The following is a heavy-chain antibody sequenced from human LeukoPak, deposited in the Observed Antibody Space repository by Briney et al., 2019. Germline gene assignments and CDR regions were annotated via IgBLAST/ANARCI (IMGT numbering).Heavy chain of an antibody. V-gene: IGHV4-61*02. Sequence: SQTLSLTCTVSGGSISSGSYYWSWIRQPAGKGLEWIGRIYTSGSTNYNPSLKSRVTISVDTSKNQFSLKLSSVTAADTAVYYCARAVSSSYRAGYYFDYWGQGTLVTVSS. CDR1: GGSISSGSYY. D-gene: IGHD6-13*01. CDR2: IYTSGST. CDR3: ARAVSSSYRAGYYFDY. J-gene: IGHJ4*02.